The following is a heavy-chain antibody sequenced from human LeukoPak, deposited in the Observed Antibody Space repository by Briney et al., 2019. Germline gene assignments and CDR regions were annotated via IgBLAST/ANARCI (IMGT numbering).Heavy chain of an antibody. V-gene: IGHV3-23*01. CDR3: AKSMTLQWRGFFDL. Sequence: GGSLRLSCAASGFTFSTYAMSWVRQAPGKGLEWVSTISDSGANTYYADSVRGRFTISRNNSKNTLYLQKNSLRADDTAIYYCAKSMTLQWRGFFDLWGRGTHVTVSS. D-gene: IGHD6-19*01. J-gene: IGHJ2*01. CDR1: GFTFSTYA. CDR2: ISDSGANT.